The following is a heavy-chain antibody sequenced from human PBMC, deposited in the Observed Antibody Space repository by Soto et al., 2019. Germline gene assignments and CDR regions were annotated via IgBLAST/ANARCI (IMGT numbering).Heavy chain of an antibody. Sequence: GGSLRLSCAASGFTFSSYWMHWVRQAPGKGLVWVSRINSDGSSTSYADSVKGRFTISRDNAKNTLYLQMNSLRAEDTAVYYCAREGGGASMVRGVIISYNWFDPWGQGTLVTVSS. CDR3: AREGGGASMVRGVIISYNWFDP. V-gene: IGHV3-74*01. J-gene: IGHJ5*02. D-gene: IGHD3-10*01. CDR2: INSDGSST. CDR1: GFTFSSYW.